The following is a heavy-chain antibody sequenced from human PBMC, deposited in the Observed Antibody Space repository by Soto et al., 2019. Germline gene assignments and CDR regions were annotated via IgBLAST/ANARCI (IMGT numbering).Heavy chain of an antibody. V-gene: IGHV1-69*02. Sequence: QVQLVQSGAEVKKPGSSVKVSCKASGGTFSSYTISWVRQAPGQGLEWMGRIIPILGIANYAQKFQGRVTITADNSKSTAYMELSGLRSEDTAVYYCAAEYGGNSAWGQGTLVTVSS. CDR1: GGTFSSYT. CDR2: IIPILGIA. D-gene: IGHD4-17*01. J-gene: IGHJ5*02. CDR3: AAEYGGNSA.